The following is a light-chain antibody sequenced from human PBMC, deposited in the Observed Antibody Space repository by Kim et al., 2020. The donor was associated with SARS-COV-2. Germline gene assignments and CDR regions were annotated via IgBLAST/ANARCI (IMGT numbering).Light chain of an antibody. Sequence: PGDRAPRPCRASQNNGSSDLAWYQQKPGQAPRLLIYDASTRATGIPDRFSGSGSGTDFTLTISRLEPEDFAVYSCQQYYDSPLTFGGGTKVDIK. J-gene: IGKJ4*01. CDR1: QNNGSSD. V-gene: IGKV3-20*01. CDR3: QQYYDSPLT. CDR2: DAS.